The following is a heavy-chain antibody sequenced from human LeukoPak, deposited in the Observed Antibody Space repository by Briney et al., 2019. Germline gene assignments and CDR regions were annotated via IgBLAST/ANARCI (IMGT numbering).Heavy chain of an antibody. D-gene: IGHD5-24*01. CDR2: MNPNSANT. V-gene: IGHV1-8*02. CDR3: ARVMATVPMDV. Sequence: ASVKVSCKASGYTFTNYDINWVRQATGQGLEWMGWMNPNSANTGYAQKLQGRVTMTTDTSTSTAYMELRSLRSDDTAVYYCARVMATVPMDVWGKGTTVTVSS. J-gene: IGHJ6*03. CDR1: GYTFTNYD.